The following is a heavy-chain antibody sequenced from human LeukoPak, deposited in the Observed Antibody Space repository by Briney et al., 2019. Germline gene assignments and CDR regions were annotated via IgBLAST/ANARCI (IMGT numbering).Heavy chain of an antibody. D-gene: IGHD2-15*01. Sequence: GGSLRLSCAASGFTFSNYWMSWVRQAPGKGLEWVANIKQDGSEKYYVDSVKGRFTISRDNAKNSLILQMNCLRAEDTAVYYCARPQVVVAATLSFYFDYWGQGTLVTVSS. CDR1: GFTFSNYW. V-gene: IGHV3-7*01. J-gene: IGHJ4*02. CDR3: ARPQVVVAATLSFYFDY. CDR2: IKQDGSEK.